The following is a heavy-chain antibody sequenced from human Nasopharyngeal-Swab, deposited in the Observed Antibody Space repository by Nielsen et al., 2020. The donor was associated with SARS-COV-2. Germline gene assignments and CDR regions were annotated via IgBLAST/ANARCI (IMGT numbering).Heavy chain of an antibody. D-gene: IGHD3-9*01. CDR3: ARGLTGYYVDY. CDR2: INSDGSST. Sequence: VRQAPGKGLVWVSRINSDGSSTSYADSVKGRFTISRDNAKNTLYLQMNSLRAEDTAVYYRARGLTGYYVDYWGQGTLVTVSS. J-gene: IGHJ4*02. V-gene: IGHV3-74*01.